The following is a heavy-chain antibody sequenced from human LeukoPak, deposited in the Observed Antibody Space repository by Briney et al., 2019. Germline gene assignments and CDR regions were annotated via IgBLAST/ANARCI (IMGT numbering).Heavy chain of an antibody. CDR3: TSWGDATAEYFQR. CDR1: GFTFNRCW. D-gene: IGHD2-21*02. V-gene: IGHV3-7*01. CDR2: INPDGRDT. J-gene: IGHJ1*01. Sequence: GGSLRLSCVVSGFTFNRCWMNWVRQASGKGLEWVAHINPDGRDTYYVDSVKGRFTISRDNAQNSMYLQMNSLRVEDTAVYYCTSWGDATAEYFQRWGQGTLVTVSS.